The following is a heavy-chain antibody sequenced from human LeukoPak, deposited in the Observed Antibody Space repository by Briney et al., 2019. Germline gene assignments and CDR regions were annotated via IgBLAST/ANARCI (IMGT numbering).Heavy chain of an antibody. CDR1: GGTFSSYA. Sequence: SVKVSCKASGGTFSSYAISWVRQAPGQGLEWMGGIIPIFGTANYAQKFQGRVTITTDESTSTAYMELSSLRSEDTAVYYCARTYYYDSSGSGPYYFDYWGQGTLVTVSS. CDR3: ARTYYYDSSGSGPYYFDY. D-gene: IGHD3-22*01. J-gene: IGHJ4*02. CDR2: IIPIFGTA. V-gene: IGHV1-69*05.